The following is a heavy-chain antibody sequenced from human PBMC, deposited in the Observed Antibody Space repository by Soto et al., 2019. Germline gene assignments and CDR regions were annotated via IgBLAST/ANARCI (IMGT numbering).Heavy chain of an antibody. CDR2: IIPIFGTA. CDR3: ASHSGSSPEGRYYYNMDV. D-gene: IGHD1-26*01. CDR1: GGTLSSYG. V-gene: IGHV1-69*13. Sequence: GASVEVSCKASGGTLSSYGISWVRQAPGQRLEWMGGIIPIFGTADYAQKFQGRVTITADESTSTAYMELSSLRSEDTAVYYCASHSGSSPEGRYYYNMDVWGQGTTVTVSS. J-gene: IGHJ6*02.